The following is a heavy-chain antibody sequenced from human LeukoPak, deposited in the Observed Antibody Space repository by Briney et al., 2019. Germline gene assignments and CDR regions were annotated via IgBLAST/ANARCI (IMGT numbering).Heavy chain of an antibody. CDR3: ARDSASRYSGYDCFDY. CDR1: GFTFSSYW. Sequence: GGSLRLSCAASGFTFSSYWMSCVRQAPGKGLEWVANIKQDGSEKYYVDSVKGRFTISRDNAKNSLYLQMNSLRAEDTAVYYCARDSASRYSGYDCFDYWGQGTLVTVSS. CDR2: IKQDGSEK. J-gene: IGHJ4*02. D-gene: IGHD5-12*01. V-gene: IGHV3-7*03.